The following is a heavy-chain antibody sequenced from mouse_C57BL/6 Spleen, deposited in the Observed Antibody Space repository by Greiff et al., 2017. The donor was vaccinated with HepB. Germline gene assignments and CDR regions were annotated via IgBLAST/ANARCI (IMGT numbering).Heavy chain of an antibody. CDR2: ISSGSSTI. CDR1: GFTFSDYG. Sequence: EVKVVESGGGLVKPGGSLKLSCAASGFTFSDYGMHWVRQAPEKGLEWVAYISSGSSTIYYADTVKGRFTISRDNAKNTLFLQMTSLRSEDTAMYYCANSYGSRYYAMDYWGQGTSVTVSS. D-gene: IGHD1-1*01. J-gene: IGHJ4*01. CDR3: ANSYGSRYYAMDY. V-gene: IGHV5-17*01.